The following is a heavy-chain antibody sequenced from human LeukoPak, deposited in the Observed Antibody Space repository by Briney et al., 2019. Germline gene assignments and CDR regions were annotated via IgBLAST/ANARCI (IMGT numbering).Heavy chain of an antibody. CDR3: ARSTGYLTFDY. Sequence: SETLSLTCTVSGGSSSSFFWSWIRQPPGKGLGLIGHAYYSGSTIYNPSLKSRVTISVDTSRNQFSLRLSSVTAADTAVYYCARSTGYLTFDYWGQGTLVTVSS. CDR2: AYYSGST. J-gene: IGHJ4*02. D-gene: IGHD2-2*01. CDR1: GGSSSSFF. V-gene: IGHV4-59*01.